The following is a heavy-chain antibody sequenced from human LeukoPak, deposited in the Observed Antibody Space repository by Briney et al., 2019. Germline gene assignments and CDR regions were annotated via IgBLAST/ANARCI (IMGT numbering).Heavy chain of an antibody. J-gene: IGHJ4*03. CDR3: ARDLDYSTGFDY. V-gene: IGHV3-21*01. D-gene: IGHD4-11*01. Sequence: GGSLRLSCATSGFTFSSSTFGSYTMNWVRQAPGKGLEWVSSISSTGTYIYYTDSVKGRFTISRDIANSLLYLQMNSLRADDTAVYYCARDLDYSTGFDYWGHGTLVTVSS. CDR1: GFTFSSSTFGSYT. CDR2: ISSTGTYI.